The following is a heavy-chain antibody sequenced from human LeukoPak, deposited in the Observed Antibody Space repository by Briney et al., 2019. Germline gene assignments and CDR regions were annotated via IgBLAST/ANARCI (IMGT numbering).Heavy chain of an antibody. D-gene: IGHD6-13*01. V-gene: IGHV3-7*01. CDR1: GFTFSYHW. J-gene: IGHJ4*02. Sequence: PGGSLRLSCAASGFTFSYHWMTWVRQAPGKGLEWVANIKNDGAVKNYVDSVKGRFTISRDNAKNSLYLQMNSLRAEDTAVYYCAKDLYSKGDFWGQGVLVTGSS. CDR3: AKDLYSKGDF. CDR2: IKNDGAVK.